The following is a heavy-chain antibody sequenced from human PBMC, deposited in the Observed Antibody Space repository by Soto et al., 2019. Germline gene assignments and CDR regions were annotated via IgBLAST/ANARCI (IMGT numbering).Heavy chain of an antibody. CDR1: GYTFISYG. CDR3: ARDRPGLSGYDLHLGY. Sequence: GASVKVSCKASGYTFISYGISWVRQAPGQGLEWMGWISAYNGDTNYAQKLQGRVTMTRDISTSTAYMELRSLRSDDTAVYYCARDRPGLSGYDLHLGYWGQGTLVTVSS. CDR2: ISAYNGDT. J-gene: IGHJ4*02. D-gene: IGHD5-12*01. V-gene: IGHV1-18*01.